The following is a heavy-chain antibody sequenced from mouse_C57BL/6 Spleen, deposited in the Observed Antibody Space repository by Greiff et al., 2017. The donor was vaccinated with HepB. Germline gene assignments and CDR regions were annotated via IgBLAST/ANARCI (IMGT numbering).Heavy chain of an antibody. V-gene: IGHV1-64*01. Sequence: QVQLQQSGAELVKPGASVKLSCKASGYTFTSYWMHWVKQRPGQGLEWIGMIHPNSGSTNYNEKFKSKATLTVDKSSSTAYMQLSSLTSEDSAVYYCAREEDGYYGDAMDYWGQGTSVTVSS. CDR2: IHPNSGST. D-gene: IGHD2-3*01. CDR3: AREEDGYYGDAMDY. CDR1: GYTFTSYW. J-gene: IGHJ4*01.